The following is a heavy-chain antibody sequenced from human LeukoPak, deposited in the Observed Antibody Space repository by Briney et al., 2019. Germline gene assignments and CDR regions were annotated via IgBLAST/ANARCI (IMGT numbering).Heavy chain of an antibody. CDR2: ITGSGDTI. V-gene: IGHV3-48*03. CDR3: ARDPYSGGYGDYYYYYMDL. Sequence: GGSLRLSCSASGFTFSSYEMNWVRQAPGKGLGWISYITGSGDTIYYADSVKGRFTISRDNAKNSLYLQMNSLRAEDTAVYYCARDPYSGGYGDYYYYYMDLWGQGTTVTISS. CDR1: GFTFSSYE. D-gene: IGHD1-26*01. J-gene: IGHJ6*03.